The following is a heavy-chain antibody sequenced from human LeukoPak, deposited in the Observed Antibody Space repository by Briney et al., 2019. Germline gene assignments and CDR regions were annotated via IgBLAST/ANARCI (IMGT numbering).Heavy chain of an antibody. CDR1: RFTFSSYS. Sequence: GGSLRLSCAASRFTFSSYSMNWVRQAPGKGLEWVSSISSSGSYIYHADSVKGRFTISRDNAKNSLYLQVNSLRAEDTAVYYCARDFDRLTRKIGRESLYYYYYYMDVWGKGTTVTVSS. CDR3: ARDFDRLTRKIGRESLYYYYYYMDV. CDR2: ISSSGSYI. V-gene: IGHV3-21*01. D-gene: IGHD3-9*01. J-gene: IGHJ6*03.